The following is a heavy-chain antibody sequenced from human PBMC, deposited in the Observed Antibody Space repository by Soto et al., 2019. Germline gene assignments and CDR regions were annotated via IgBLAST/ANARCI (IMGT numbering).Heavy chain of an antibody. V-gene: IGHV4-59*01. Sequence: PSEILSLTCPVSGGSISSGYWSWIRQPPGKGLEWIGYIYYSDSINYNPSLKSRVIISVDTSKNQFSLSLNSVTAADTAVYYCARAYYDASGYGLDPWGQGTLVTVSS. J-gene: IGHJ5*02. CDR2: IYYSDSI. D-gene: IGHD3-22*01. CDR3: ARAYYDASGYGLDP. CDR1: GGSISSGY.